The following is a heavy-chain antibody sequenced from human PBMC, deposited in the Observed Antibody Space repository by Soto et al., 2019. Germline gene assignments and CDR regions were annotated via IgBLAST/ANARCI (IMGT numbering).Heavy chain of an antibody. CDR3: ARDDYSGSLQDY. V-gene: IGHV3-7*01. J-gene: IGHJ4*02. CDR2: IKQDGSEK. Sequence: GGSLRLSCAASGFTFSGYWMSWVRQAPGKGLEWVANIKQDGSEKYYVDSVKGRFTISRDNAKNSLYLQMNSLRAEDTAVYYCARDDYSGSLQDYWGQGTLVTVSS. CDR1: GFTFSGYW. D-gene: IGHD1-26*01.